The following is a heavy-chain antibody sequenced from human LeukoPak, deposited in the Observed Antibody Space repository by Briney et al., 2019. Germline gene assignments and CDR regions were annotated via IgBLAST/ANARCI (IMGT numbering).Heavy chain of an antibody. D-gene: IGHD1-26*01. CDR3: TRGRKSNIVGATMVGY. CDR2: ISAYNGNT. V-gene: IGHV1-18*01. Sequence: ASVKVSCKASGYTFTSYGISWVRQAPGQGLEWMGWISAYNGNTNYAQKLQGRVTMTRNTSISTAYMELSSLRSEDTAVYYCTRGRKSNIVGATMVGYWGQGTLVTVSS. J-gene: IGHJ4*02. CDR1: GYTFTSYG.